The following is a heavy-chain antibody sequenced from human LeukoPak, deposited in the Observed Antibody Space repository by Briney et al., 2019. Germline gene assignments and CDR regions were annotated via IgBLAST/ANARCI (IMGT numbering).Heavy chain of an antibody. CDR2: IKSKTDGETT. CDR1: GFNFSKIW. D-gene: IGHD6-19*01. V-gene: IGHV3-15*01. CDR3: TTYSNGWYAY. J-gene: IGHJ4*02. Sequence: GGSLRLSCAASGFNFSKIWMSWVRQAPGKGLEWVGRIKSKTDGETTGYAAPVKGRFTISRDDSKDTLYLEMNSLKTEDTALYYCTTYSNGWYAYWGQGTLVTVSS.